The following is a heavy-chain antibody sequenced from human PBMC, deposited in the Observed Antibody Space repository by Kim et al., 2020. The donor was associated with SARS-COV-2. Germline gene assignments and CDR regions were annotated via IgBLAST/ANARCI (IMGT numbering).Heavy chain of an antibody. J-gene: IGHJ6*02. V-gene: IGHV1-69*13. D-gene: IGHD5-12*01. CDR3: ARESVDHLPGNYYYYGMDV. CDR2: IIPIFGTA. Sequence: SVKVSCKASGGTFSSYAISWVRQAPGQGLEWMGGIIPIFGTANYAQKFQGRVTITADESTSTAYMELSSLRSEDTAVYYCARESVDHLPGNYYYYGMDVWGQGTTVTVSS. CDR1: GGTFSSYA.